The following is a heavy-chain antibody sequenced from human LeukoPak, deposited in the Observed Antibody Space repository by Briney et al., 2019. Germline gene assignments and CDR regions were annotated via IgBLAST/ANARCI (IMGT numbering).Heavy chain of an antibody. D-gene: IGHD3-10*01. CDR1: GGTFSSYA. J-gene: IGHJ5*02. V-gene: IGHV1-8*02. CDR2: MNANTGNT. CDR3: ARGAGTMGRDWFDP. Sequence: ASVKVSCKASGGTFSSYAISWVRQAPGQGLEWMGWMNANTGNTGYAQKFQGRVSMTRDTSVSTAYMELSGLRSEDTAVYYCARGAGTMGRDWFDPWGQGTLVTVSS.